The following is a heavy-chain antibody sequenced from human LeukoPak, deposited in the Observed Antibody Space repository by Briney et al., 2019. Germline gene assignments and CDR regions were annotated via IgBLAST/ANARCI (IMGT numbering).Heavy chain of an antibody. Sequence: GASVKVSCKASGYTFTGYYMHWVRQAPGQGLEWMGWINPNSGGTNYAQKFQGRVTMTRDTSISTAYMELSRLRSDDTAVYYCARVIGGYSYGYYYYYYMDVWGKGTTVTVSS. CDR3: ARVIGGYSYGYYYYYYMDV. D-gene: IGHD5-18*01. CDR2: INPNSGGT. CDR1: GYTFTGYY. V-gene: IGHV1-2*02. J-gene: IGHJ6*03.